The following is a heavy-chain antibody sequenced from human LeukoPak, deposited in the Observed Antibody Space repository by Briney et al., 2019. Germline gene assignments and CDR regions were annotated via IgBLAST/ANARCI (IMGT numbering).Heavy chain of an antibody. CDR1: GFTFSSYE. J-gene: IGHJ5*02. V-gene: IGHV3-48*03. CDR3: ARDLRDGYNWWFDP. Sequence: PGGSLRLSCAASGFTFSSYEMNWVRQAPGKGLEWVSYISSSGSTIYYADSVKGRFTTSRDNAKNSLYLQMNSLRAEDTAVYYCARDLRDGYNWWFDPWGQGTLVTVSS. D-gene: IGHD5-24*01. CDR2: ISSSGSTI.